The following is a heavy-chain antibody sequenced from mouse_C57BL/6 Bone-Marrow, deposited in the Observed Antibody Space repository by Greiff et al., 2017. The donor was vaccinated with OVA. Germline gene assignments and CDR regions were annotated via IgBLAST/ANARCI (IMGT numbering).Heavy chain of an antibody. CDR2: INYDGSST. V-gene: IGHV5-16*01. CDR1: GFTFSDYY. CDR3: ARGSTTVVGNYAMDY. J-gene: IGHJ4*01. Sequence: EVHLVESEGGLVQPGSSMKLSCTASGFTFSDYYMAWVRQVPEKGLEWVANINYDGSSTYYLDSLKSRFIISRDNAKNILYLQMSSLKSEDTATYYCARGSTTVVGNYAMDYWGQGTSVTVSS. D-gene: IGHD1-1*01.